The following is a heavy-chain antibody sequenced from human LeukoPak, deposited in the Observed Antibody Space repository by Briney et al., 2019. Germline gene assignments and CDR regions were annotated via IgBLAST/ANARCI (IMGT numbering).Heavy chain of an antibody. J-gene: IGHJ5*02. Sequence: PGGSLRLSCAASGFTFSSYAMHWVRQAPGKGLEWVSGVNWNSGSIGYADSVKGRFTISRDNAKNSLYLQMNSLRAEDTALYYCAKGPYGTYSDNWFDPWGQGTLVTVSS. CDR2: VNWNSGSI. V-gene: IGHV3-9*01. CDR3: AKGPYGTYSDNWFDP. CDR1: GFTFSSYA. D-gene: IGHD5-18*01.